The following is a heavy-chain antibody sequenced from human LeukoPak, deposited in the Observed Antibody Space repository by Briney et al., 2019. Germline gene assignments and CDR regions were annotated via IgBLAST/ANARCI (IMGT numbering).Heavy chain of an antibody. CDR2: INHSGST. CDR1: GGSFSGYY. J-gene: IGHJ4*02. Sequence: PSETLSLTCAVYGGSFSGYYWSWIRQPPGKGLEWIGEINHSGSTNYNPSLKSRVTISVDTSKNQFSLKLSSVTAADTAVYYCARHMLVRGGRTYYFDYWGQGPLVTVSS. D-gene: IGHD3-10*01. V-gene: IGHV4-34*01. CDR3: ARHMLVRGGRTYYFDY.